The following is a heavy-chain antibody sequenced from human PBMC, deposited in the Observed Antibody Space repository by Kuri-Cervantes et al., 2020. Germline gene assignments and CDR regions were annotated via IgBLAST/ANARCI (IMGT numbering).Heavy chain of an antibody. CDR3: ARNYGDYPHDAFDI. D-gene: IGHD4-17*01. J-gene: IGHJ3*02. CDR1: GGSISSYY. Sequence: LRLSWTVSGGSISSYYWSWIRQPAGKGLEWIGRIYTSGSTNYNPSLKSRVTISVDKSKNQFSLKLSSVTAADTAVYYCARNYGDYPHDAFDIWGQGTMVTVSS. V-gene: IGHV4-4*07. CDR2: IYTSGST.